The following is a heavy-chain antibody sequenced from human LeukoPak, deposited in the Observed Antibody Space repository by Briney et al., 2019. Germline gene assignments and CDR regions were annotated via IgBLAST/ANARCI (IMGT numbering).Heavy chain of an antibody. V-gene: IGHV4-4*07. CDR2: IYTSGST. J-gene: IGHJ6*02. CDR3: ARDSTPPVDYYYGMDV. D-gene: IGHD3-3*02. Sequence: SETLSLTCTVPGGSISSYYWSWIRQPAGKGLEWIGRIYTSGSTNYNPSLKSRVTMSVDTSKNQFSLKLSSVTAADTAVYYCARDSTPPVDYYYGMDVWGQGTTVTVSS. CDR1: GGSISSYY.